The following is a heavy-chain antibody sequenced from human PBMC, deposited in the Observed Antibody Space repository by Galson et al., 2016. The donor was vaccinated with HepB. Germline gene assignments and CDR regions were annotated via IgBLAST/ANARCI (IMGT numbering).Heavy chain of an antibody. CDR3: AREGTSFDY. CDR2: ISTVGSTN. CDR1: GFTFSYFS. J-gene: IGHJ4*02. D-gene: IGHD1-1*01. V-gene: IGHV3-48*02. Sequence: SLRLSCAASGFTFSYFSMNWVRQAPGKGLEWIAYISTVGSTNHYSDSVRGRFTISRDNDKTLLYLQMNSLRDEDTAVYYCAREGTSFDYWGQGTLFSVSS.